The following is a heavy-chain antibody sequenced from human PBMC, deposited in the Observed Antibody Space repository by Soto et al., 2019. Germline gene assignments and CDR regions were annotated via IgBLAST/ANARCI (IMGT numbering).Heavy chain of an antibody. CDR1: GGTFSSYA. V-gene: IGHV1-69*13. CDR3: AREEEAPLIARYAFDI. CDR2: IIPIFGTA. J-gene: IGHJ3*02. Sequence: SVKVSCKASGGTFSSYAISWVRQAPGQGLEWMGGIIPIFGTANYAQKFQGRVTITADESTSTAYMELSSLRSEDTAVYYCAREEEAPLIARYAFDIWGQGTMVTVSS. D-gene: IGHD6-13*01.